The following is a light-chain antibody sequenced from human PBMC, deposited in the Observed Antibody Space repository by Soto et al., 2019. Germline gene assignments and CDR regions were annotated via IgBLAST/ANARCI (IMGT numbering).Light chain of an antibody. CDR3: PQYGSSPFT. Sequence: EIVLTQSPGTLSLSPGERATLSCRASQSVDSSYLAWYQQKSGQAPRLLIYDASSRAAGSPDRFSGSGSGTDFTLTISRLEHEDCAWYYCPQYGSSPFTFGPGTKVDIK. CDR1: QSVDSSY. CDR2: DAS. J-gene: IGKJ3*01. V-gene: IGKV3-20*01.